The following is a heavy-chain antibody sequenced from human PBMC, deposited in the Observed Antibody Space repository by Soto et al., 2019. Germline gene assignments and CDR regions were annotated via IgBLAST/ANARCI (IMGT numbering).Heavy chain of an antibody. CDR1: GFTFSSYW. CDR2: INSDGSST. V-gene: IGHV3-74*01. D-gene: IGHD5-18*01. CDR3: ARGGLKDTANYYYYGMDV. Sequence: GGSLRLSCAASGFTFSSYWMHWVRQAPGKGLVWVSRINSDGSSTSYADSVKGRFTISRDSAKNTLYLQMNSLRAEDTAVYYCARGGLKDTANYYYYGMDVWGQGTTVTVSS. J-gene: IGHJ6*02.